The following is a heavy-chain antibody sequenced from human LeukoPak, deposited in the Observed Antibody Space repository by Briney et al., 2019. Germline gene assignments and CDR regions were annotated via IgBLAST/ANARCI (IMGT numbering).Heavy chain of an antibody. D-gene: IGHD5-12*01. CDR3: ARSVDGVLNDY. CDR1: SGSISSYY. V-gene: IGHV4-59*01. CDR2: IYYSGST. J-gene: IGHJ4*02. Sequence: SETLSLTCNVSSGSISSYYWSWIRQPPGKGLEWIGYIYYSGSTNYNPSLKNRVTISVDTSKNQFSLKVTSVTAADTAVYYCARSVDGVLNDYWGQGTLVTVSS.